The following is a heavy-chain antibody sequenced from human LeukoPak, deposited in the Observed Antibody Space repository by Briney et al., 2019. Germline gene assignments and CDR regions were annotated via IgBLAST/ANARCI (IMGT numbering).Heavy chain of an antibody. V-gene: IGHV4-59*01. CDR2: IYYSGST. J-gene: IGHJ4*02. CDR3: ARGGHGPYDY. D-gene: IGHD3-16*01. Sequence: PSETLSLTCTVSGGSISNYYWSWIRQPPGKGLEWIGYIYYSGSTNYNPSLKSRVTISVDTSKNQFSLKLSSVTAADTAVYYCARGGHGPYDYWGQGTLVTVSS. CDR1: GGSISNYY.